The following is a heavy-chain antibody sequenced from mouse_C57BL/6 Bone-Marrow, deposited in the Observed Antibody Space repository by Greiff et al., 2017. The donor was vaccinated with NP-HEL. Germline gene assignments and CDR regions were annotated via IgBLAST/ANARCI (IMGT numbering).Heavy chain of an antibody. CDR3: ARGWLLPDWYFDV. D-gene: IGHD2-3*01. CDR2: IHPNSGST. J-gene: IGHJ1*03. Sequence: QVHVKQPGAELVKPGASVKLSCKASGYTFTSYWMHWVKQRPGQGLEWIGMIHPNSGSTNYNEKFKSKATLTVDKSSSTAYMQLSSLTSEDSAVYYCARGWLLPDWYFDVWGTGTTVTVSS. CDR1: GYTFTSYW. V-gene: IGHV1-64*01.